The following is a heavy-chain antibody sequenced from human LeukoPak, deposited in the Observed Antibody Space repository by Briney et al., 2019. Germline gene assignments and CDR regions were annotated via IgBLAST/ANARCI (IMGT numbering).Heavy chain of an antibody. V-gene: IGHV4-39*01. J-gene: IGHJ1*01. Sequence: SETLSLTCTISGGSISSISYYWGWIRQPPGKGLEWIGSIYYTGSTYYNPSLKSRVTISVDTSKNQISLKLSSVTAADTAVYYCARRPRRGATARRDFQHWGQGTLVTVSS. CDR1: GGSISSISYY. CDR2: IYYTGST. CDR3: ARRPRRGATARRDFQH. D-gene: IGHD1-26*01.